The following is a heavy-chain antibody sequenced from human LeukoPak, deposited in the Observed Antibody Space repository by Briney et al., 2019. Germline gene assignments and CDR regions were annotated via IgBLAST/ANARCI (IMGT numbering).Heavy chain of an antibody. CDR3: TTAARLDFWSGYYSYYFDY. CDR2: IESKTDGGTT. J-gene: IGHJ4*02. V-gene: IGHV3-15*04. CDR1: GFSFSDAW. Sequence: GGSHRLSCAASGFSFSDAWMSWVRQIPGKGLEWVGRIESKTDGGTTDYAAPVKGRFTISRDDSKNTLYLQMNSLKTEDTAVYYCTTAARLDFWSGYYSYYFDYWGQGTLVTVSS. D-gene: IGHD3-3*01.